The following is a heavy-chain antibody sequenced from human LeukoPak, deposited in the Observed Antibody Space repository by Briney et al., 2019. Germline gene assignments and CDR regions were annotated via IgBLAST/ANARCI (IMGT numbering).Heavy chain of an antibody. D-gene: IGHD5/OR15-5a*01. CDR3: ARDSNIVSSSRDY. Sequence: PGGSLRLSCAASGFTFSSYWMSWVRQAPGKGLEWVANIKPDGSATYYVDSVKGRFTISRDSTNNSRYLQMNSLRAEDTAVYYCARDSNIVSSSRDYWGQGTLVTVSP. V-gene: IGHV3-7*01. CDR1: GFTFSSYW. J-gene: IGHJ4*02. CDR2: IKPDGSAT.